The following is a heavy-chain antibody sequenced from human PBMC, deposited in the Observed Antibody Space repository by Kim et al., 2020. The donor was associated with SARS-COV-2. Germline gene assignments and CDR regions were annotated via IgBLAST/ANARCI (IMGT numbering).Heavy chain of an antibody. J-gene: IGHJ4*02. D-gene: IGHD2-15*01. Sequence: GGSLRLSCAASGFTFNNLFMSWVRQAPGKGLEWISLISPPGDGTYYAESVKGRFTISRDNAKNTLYLQMNSLRVDDTALYYCAKGRDGVDCSGSSCYSWGQGTLVTVSS. V-gene: IGHV3-23*01. CDR2: ISPPGDGT. CDR1: GFTFNNLF. CDR3: AKGRDGVDCSGSSCYS.